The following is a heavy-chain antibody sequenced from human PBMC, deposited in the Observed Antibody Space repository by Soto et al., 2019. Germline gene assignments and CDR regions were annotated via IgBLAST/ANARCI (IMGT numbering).Heavy chain of an antibody. CDR2: IKEDGSEK. CDR1: GFTFSRYW. Sequence: PGGSLRLSCAASGFTFSRYWMSWVRQAPGKGLEWVANIKEDGSEKYYVDSVKGRFTISRDNAKNSLYLQMNSLRAEDTAVYYCAREYYYDSSGYYVPLDYWGQGTLVPVSS. CDR3: AREYYYDSSGYYVPLDY. D-gene: IGHD3-22*01. J-gene: IGHJ4*02. V-gene: IGHV3-7*01.